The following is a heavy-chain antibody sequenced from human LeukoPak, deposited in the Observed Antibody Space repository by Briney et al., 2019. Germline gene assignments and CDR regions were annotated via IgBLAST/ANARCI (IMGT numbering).Heavy chain of an antibody. CDR2: ISYDGSNK. CDR1: GFTFSSYG. D-gene: IGHD2-15*01. Sequence: GGSLRLSCAASGFTFSSYGMHWVRQAPGKGLEWVAAISYDGSNKYYADSVKGRFTISRDNSKNTLYLQMNSLRAEDTAVYYCGSCSGGSCHSGWFDPWGQGTLVTVSS. J-gene: IGHJ5*02. V-gene: IGHV3-30*03. CDR3: GSCSGGSCHSGWFDP.